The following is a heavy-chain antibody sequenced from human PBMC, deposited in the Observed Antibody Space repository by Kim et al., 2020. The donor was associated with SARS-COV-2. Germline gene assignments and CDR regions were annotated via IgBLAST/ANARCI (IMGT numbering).Heavy chain of an antibody. D-gene: IGHD5-12*01. CDR3: ARVGIVATTAFDY. J-gene: IGHJ4*02. Sequence: AAAVRGRFTISRENSKNTLDLQMNSLVAEDTAVYYCARVGIVATTAFDYWGQGTLVTVSS. V-gene: IGHV3-33*01.